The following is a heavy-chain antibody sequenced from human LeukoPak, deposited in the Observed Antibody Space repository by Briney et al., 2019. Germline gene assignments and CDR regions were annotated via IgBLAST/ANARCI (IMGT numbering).Heavy chain of an antibody. CDR1: GFTFSSYA. J-gene: IGHJ4*02. D-gene: IGHD4/OR15-4a*01. V-gene: IGHV3-23*01. CDR2: ISGSGGST. Sequence: GGSLRLSCAASGFTFSSYAMSWVRQAPGKRLEWVSAISGSGGSTYYANSVKGRFTISRDNSKNTLYLQMNSLRAEDTAVYYCALGVLTAAGANFDYWGQGTLVTVSS. CDR3: ALGVLTAAGANFDY.